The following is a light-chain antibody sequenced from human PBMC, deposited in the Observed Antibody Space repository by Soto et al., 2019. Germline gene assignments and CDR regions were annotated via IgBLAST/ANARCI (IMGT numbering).Light chain of an antibody. CDR1: RSNIGSNP. J-gene: IGLJ3*02. CDR3: ATWDDGLYGPV. V-gene: IGLV1-44*01. Sequence: QSVLTQPPSASGTPGQRVTISCSGSRSNIGSNPVQWYLQVPGTAPKLLIYRDNERPSGVPARFSGSKSGTSASLAISGLQSEDEADYHCATWDDGLYGPVFGGGTKLTVL. CDR2: RDN.